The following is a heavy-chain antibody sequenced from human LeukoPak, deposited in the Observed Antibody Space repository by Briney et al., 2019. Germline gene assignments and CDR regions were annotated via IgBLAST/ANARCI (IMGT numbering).Heavy chain of an antibody. CDR1: GFTVSSNY. J-gene: IGHJ4*02. CDR3: ARGSSASCYSNCDY. CDR2: ICGTGGGT. Sequence: GGSLRLSCAASGFTVSSNYMTWVRQAPGKGLEWVSVICGTGGGTYYADSVKGRFTISRDNSKNTLYLQMNSLRAEDTAVYYCARGSSASCYSNCDYWGQGTLVTVSS. D-gene: IGHD2-2*01. V-gene: IGHV3-23*01.